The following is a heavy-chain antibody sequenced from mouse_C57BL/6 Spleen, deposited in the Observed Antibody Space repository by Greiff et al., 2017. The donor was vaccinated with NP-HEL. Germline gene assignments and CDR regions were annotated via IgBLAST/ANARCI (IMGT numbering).Heavy chain of an antibody. D-gene: IGHD1-1*01. CDR1: GYTFTSYW. J-gene: IGHJ1*03. V-gene: IGHV1-59*01. CDR3: APNYYGSSYGYFDV. CDR2: IDPSDSYT. Sequence: QVQLQQPGAELVRPGTSVKLSCKASGYTFTSYWMHWVKQRPGQGLEWIGVIDPSDSYTNYNQKFKGKATLTVDKSSSTAYMQLSSLTSEDSAVYYCAPNYYGSSYGYFDVWGTGTTVTVSS.